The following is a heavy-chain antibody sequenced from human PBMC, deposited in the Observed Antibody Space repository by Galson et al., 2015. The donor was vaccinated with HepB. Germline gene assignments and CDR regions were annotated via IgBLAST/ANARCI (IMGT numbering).Heavy chain of an antibody. CDR1: GFTFSNHG. V-gene: IGHV3-33*01. CDR3: TRDSFYFDYRGGPDY. J-gene: IGHJ4*02. CDR2: IWYDGTNK. D-gene: IGHD2-15*01. Sequence: SLRLSCAASGFTFSNHGVHWVRQAPGKGLEWVAVIWYDGTNKYYADSVKGRFAISRDNSQNTLYLQMSSLRPGDTAVYYCTRDSFYFDYRGGPDYWGRGTLVTVSS.